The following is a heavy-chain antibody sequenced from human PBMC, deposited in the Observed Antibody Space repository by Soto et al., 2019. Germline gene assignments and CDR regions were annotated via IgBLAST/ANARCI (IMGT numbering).Heavy chain of an antibody. J-gene: IGHJ6*02. CDR3: GSSSLYGMDV. CDR1: GGSITSGYYY. CDR2: IYYSGNT. V-gene: IGHV4-30-4*01. Sequence: SETLSLTCSVSGGSITSGYYYWSWIRQPPGKGLEWIGSIYYSGNTYYNPSLKSRVIISIDTSKNQFSLNVASVTAADTAVYYCGSSSLYGMDVWGQGTTVTVYS.